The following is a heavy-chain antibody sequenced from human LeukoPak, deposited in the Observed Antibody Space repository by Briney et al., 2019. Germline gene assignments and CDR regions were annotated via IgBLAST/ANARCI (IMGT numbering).Heavy chain of an antibody. CDR1: GFTVSSNY. Sequence: PGGSLRLSCAASGFTVSSNYMSWVRQAPGKGLEWVSVIYSGGSTYYADSVKGRFTISRDNSKNTLYLQMNSLGAEDTAVYYCARDPGLMDVRGAFDIWGQGTMVTVSP. CDR3: ARDPGLMDVRGAFDI. V-gene: IGHV3-53*01. CDR2: IYSGGST. J-gene: IGHJ3*02. D-gene: IGHD2-8*01.